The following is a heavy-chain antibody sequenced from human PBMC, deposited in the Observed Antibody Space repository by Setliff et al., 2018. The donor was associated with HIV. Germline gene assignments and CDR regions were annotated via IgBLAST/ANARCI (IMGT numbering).Heavy chain of an antibody. D-gene: IGHD3-10*01. V-gene: IGHV3-7*01. Sequence: GGSLRLSCAASGFTFSRYWMSWVRQAPGKGLEWVANIKQDGSEKYYVDSVKGRFTISRDNAKKSVYLQMNSLRAEDTAVYYCARDHAYGSRFYYYYYGMDVWGQGTTVTVSS. CDR3: ARDHAYGSRFYYYYYGMDV. CDR2: IKQDGSEK. J-gene: IGHJ6*02. CDR1: GFTFSRYW.